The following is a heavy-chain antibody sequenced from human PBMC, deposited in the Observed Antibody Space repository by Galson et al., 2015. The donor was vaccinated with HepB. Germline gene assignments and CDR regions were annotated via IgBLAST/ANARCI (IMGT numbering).Heavy chain of an antibody. D-gene: IGHD6-13*01. CDR3: AREAYSSSPDAFDI. J-gene: IGHJ3*02. CDR1: GGSFSGYY. Sequence: ETLSLTCAVYGGSFSGYYWSWIRQPPGKGLEWIGEINHSGSTNYNPSLKSRVTISVDTSKNQFSLKLSSVTAADTAVYYCAREAYSSSPDAFDIWGQGTMVTVSS. V-gene: IGHV4-34*01. CDR2: INHSGST.